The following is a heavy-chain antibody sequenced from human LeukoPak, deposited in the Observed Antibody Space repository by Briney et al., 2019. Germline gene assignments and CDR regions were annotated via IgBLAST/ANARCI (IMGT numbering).Heavy chain of an antibody. CDR1: GGSISSGGYS. V-gene: IGHV4-34*01. CDR3: ARRSTMRYDF. CDR2: INHSGST. D-gene: IGHD3-3*01. J-gene: IGHJ4*02. Sequence: PSETLSLTCAVSGGSISSGGYSWSWIRQPPGKGLEWIGEINHSGSTNYNPSLKSRVTISVDTSKNQFSLKLSSVTAADTAVYYCARRSTMRYDFWGQGTLVTVSS.